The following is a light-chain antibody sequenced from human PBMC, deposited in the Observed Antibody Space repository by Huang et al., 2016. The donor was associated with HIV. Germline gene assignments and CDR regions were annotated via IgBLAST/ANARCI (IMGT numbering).Light chain of an antibody. CDR2: GAS. CDR3: QQYNNWPPYT. CDR1: QSVSSN. J-gene: IGKJ2*01. Sequence: IVMTQSPATLSVSPGERATLSCRASQSVSSNLAWYQQKPGQAPRLLLYGASTRATGIPARVSGSGSGTEFTLTISSLQSEDFAVYYCQQYNNWPPYTFGQGTKLEIK. V-gene: IGKV3-15*01.